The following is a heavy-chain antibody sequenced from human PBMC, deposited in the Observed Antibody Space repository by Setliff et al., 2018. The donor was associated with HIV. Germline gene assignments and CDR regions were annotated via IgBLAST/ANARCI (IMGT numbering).Heavy chain of an antibody. D-gene: IGHD1-1*01. CDR3: ARGPTRFYFDY. V-gene: IGHV4-59*01. Sequence: LSETLSLTCTVSGGSISSYYWSWIRQPPGKGLEWIGYISYSGSTNYNPSLKSRVTILVDTSKNHFSLKLTSVTAADTAVYYCARGPTRFYFDYWGQGTLVTVSS. CDR2: ISYSGST. J-gene: IGHJ4*02. CDR1: GGSISSYY.